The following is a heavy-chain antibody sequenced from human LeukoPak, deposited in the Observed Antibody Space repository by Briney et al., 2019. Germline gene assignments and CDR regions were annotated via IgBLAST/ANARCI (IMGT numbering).Heavy chain of an antibody. CDR1: GFTFSSYA. CDR3: AKDSAKKYDDY. V-gene: IGHV3-23*01. Sequence: GGSLRLPCAASGFTFSSYAMGWVRQAPGKGLEWVSGISGSDGSTNYADSVKGRFTISRENSKNTLYLQMSSLRAEDTAVYYCAKDSAKKYDDYWGQGTLVTVSS. J-gene: IGHJ4*02. D-gene: IGHD2/OR15-2a*01. CDR2: ISGSDGST.